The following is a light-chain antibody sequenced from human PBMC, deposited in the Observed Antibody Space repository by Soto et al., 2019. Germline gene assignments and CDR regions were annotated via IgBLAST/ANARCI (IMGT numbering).Light chain of an antibody. Sequence: DTQMTQSPSTLSASVGDTVTITCRARQNINNWLAWYQQKPEKVPKLRIYGASTLEDGVPSRFSGSRSGTEFTLTINSLQPDDFATYYCQRYDGYFGQGTKLEIK. CDR1: QNINNW. CDR2: GAS. J-gene: IGKJ2*01. V-gene: IGKV1-5*01. CDR3: QRYDGY.